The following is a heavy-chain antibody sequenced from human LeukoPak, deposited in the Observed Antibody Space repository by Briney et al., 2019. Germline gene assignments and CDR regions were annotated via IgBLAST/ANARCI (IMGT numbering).Heavy chain of an antibody. CDR2: ISSSGSTI. Sequence: GGSLRLSCAASGFTFSDYYMSWIRQAPGKGLEWVSYISSSGSTIYYADSVKGRFTISRDNAKNSLYLQMNSLRAEDTAVYYCARDRIVVVPAADGKGFDYWGQGTLVTVSS. CDR1: GFTFSDYY. J-gene: IGHJ4*02. D-gene: IGHD2-2*01. CDR3: ARDRIVVVPAADGKGFDY. V-gene: IGHV3-11*04.